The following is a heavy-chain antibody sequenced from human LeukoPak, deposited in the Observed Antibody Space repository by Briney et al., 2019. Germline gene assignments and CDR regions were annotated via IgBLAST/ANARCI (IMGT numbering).Heavy chain of an antibody. CDR1: GDSVSSNSVT. CDR3: ARRLTQYDCFDP. V-gene: IGHV6-1*01. Sequence: SQTLSLTCAISGDSVSSNSVTWNWIRQYPSRGLEWLGRTYYRSTWYNDYAVSVRGRITVNPYTSKDQFSLHLNSVTPEDTAVYYCARRLTQYDCFDPWGQGILVTVSS. J-gene: IGHJ5*02. D-gene: IGHD2-2*01. CDR2: TYYRSTWYN.